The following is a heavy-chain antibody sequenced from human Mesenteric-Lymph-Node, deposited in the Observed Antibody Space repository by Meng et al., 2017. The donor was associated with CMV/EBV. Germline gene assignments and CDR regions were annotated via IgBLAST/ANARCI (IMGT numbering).Heavy chain of an antibody. CDR3: ARGGRGGSSSEIAY. CDR1: GFTFSSYG. V-gene: IGHV3-21*01. D-gene: IGHD6-13*01. CDR2: ISPGGNYV. J-gene: IGHJ4*02. Sequence: ASGFTFSSYGMNWVRQAPGKGLEWVSSISPGGNYVYYADSVKGRVTISRDNAKNSLYLQMDSLRADDTAVYYCARGGRGGSSSEIAYWGQGTLVTVSS.